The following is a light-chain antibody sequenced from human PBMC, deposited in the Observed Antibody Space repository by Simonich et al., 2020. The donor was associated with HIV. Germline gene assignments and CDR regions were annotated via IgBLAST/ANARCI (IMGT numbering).Light chain of an antibody. CDR1: QRVSSN. CDR3: QQYNNWPPWT. V-gene: IGKV3-15*01. J-gene: IGKJ1*01. Sequence: EIVMTQSPATLSVSPGERATLPCRASQRVSSNLALYLQRPGQAPRLLISGASTRATGIPARFSGSGSGTEFTLTISSLQSEDFAVYYCQQYNNWPPWTFGQGTKVEIK. CDR2: GAS.